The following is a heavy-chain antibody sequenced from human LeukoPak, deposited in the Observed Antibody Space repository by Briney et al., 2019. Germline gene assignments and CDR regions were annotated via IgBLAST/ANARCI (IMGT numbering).Heavy chain of an antibody. J-gene: IGHJ4*02. CDR2: IKQDGSEK. CDR1: GFIFGDYW. V-gene: IGHV3-7*01. Sequence: PGGSLRLSCVASGFIFGDYWMRWVRQAPGKGLEWVANIKQDGSEKYYVDSVKGRFTISRDNAKNSLYLQMNSLRAEDTAVYYCARGGHDYWGQGTLVTVSS. CDR3: ARGGHDY.